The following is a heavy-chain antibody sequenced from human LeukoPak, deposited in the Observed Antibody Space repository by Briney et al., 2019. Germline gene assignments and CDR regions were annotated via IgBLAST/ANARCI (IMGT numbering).Heavy chain of an antibody. CDR2: ISTYNGHT. J-gene: IGHJ6*03. CDR3: ARGVGATISYYHYYIDV. D-gene: IGHD1-26*01. V-gene: IGHV1-18*01. CDR1: GYTFTTYG. Sequence: ASVKVSCKASGYTFTTYGISWVRHAPGQGLEWKGWISTYNGHTNYAQKLQARVTMTKDTSTSTAYMELRSLRSGDTAVYYCARGVGATISYYHYYIDVWGKGTTVTVSS.